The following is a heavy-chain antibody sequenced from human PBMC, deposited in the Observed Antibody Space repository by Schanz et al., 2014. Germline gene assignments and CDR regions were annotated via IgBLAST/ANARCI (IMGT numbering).Heavy chain of an antibody. V-gene: IGHV3-48*01. CDR3: ARDRRNADLDY. D-gene: IGHD1-1*01. J-gene: IGHJ4*02. CDR2: ITYNGGTI. CDR1: GITFSSHS. Sequence: EVHLVESGGGLVQPGGSLRLSCAASGITFSSHSFNWVRQAPGKGLEWISHITYNGGTIYYADSVKGRFTISRDNAKNSLYLEMNSLRAEDTALYYCARDRRNADLDYWGQGTLVTVSS.